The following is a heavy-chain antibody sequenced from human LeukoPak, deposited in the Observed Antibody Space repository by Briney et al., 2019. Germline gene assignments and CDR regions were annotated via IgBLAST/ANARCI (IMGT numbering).Heavy chain of an antibody. CDR3: ARDHNSYYYDSSGYGGY. Sequence: ASVKVSCKASGYAFTTYGISWVRQAPGQGLEWMGWTSPYNGDTIYAQQFQGRVTMTTDTSTSTAYMELRSLRSDDTAVYYCARDHNSYYYDSSGYGGYWGQGTLVTVSS. D-gene: IGHD3-22*01. CDR1: GYAFTTYG. J-gene: IGHJ4*02. CDR2: TSPYNGDT. V-gene: IGHV1-18*01.